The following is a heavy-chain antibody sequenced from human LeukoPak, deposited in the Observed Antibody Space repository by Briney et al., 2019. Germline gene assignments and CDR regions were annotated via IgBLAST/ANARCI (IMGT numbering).Heavy chain of an antibody. J-gene: IGHJ4*02. D-gene: IGHD6-19*01. CDR1: GFTFSSYS. V-gene: IGHV3-23*01. CDR3: AKDSSCGWYYDY. CDR2: ISGSGGST. Sequence: PGGSLTLSCLVSGFTFSSYSMSWVRQAPGEGREWVAAISGSGGSTYYADSVKGRFTISRDNSKNTLYLKMNSLSAEDTAVYYCAKDSSCGWYYDYWGQGTLATVSS.